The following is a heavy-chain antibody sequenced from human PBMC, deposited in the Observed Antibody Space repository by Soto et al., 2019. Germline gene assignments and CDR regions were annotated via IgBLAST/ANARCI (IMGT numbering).Heavy chain of an antibody. D-gene: IGHD1-1*01. J-gene: IGHJ4*02. V-gene: IGHV1-69*01. CDR2: IIPIFGSV. CDR3: ARPRTTGTTKGYDY. Sequence: QVQLVQSGAEVKKPGSSVKVSCKASGGTFSSYPISWVRQAPGQGLEWMGVIIPIFGSVNSAQKFQGRVTITAGESTSTAYMELSSLRSEDTAVYYCARPRTTGTTKGYDYWGQGTLVTVSS. CDR1: GGTFSSYP.